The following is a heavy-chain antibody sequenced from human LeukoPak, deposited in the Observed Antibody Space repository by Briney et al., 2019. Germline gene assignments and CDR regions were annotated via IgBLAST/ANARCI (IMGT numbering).Heavy chain of an antibody. CDR2: INHSGST. CDR3: AYCGGDCYFRQ. D-gene: IGHD2-21*02. Sequence: SETLSLTCAVYGGSFSGYYWSWIRQPPGKGLEWIGEINHSGSTNYNPSLKSRVTISADTSKNQFSLKLSSVTAADTAVYYCAYCGGDCYFRQWGQGTLVTVSS. J-gene: IGHJ4*02. CDR1: GGSFSGYY. V-gene: IGHV4-34*01.